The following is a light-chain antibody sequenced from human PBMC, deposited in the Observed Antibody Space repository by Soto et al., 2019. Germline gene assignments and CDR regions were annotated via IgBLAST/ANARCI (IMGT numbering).Light chain of an antibody. Sequence: ASHLTQSPSSLSASVGDRVIITCRASQAITSNLAWYYQKPGKAPELLIFDASTLESGVPSRFSGSGSRTHFSLTISSLQPEDFATYFCQQFDRLPVAFGGGTKVEI. V-gene: IGKV1-13*02. CDR2: DAS. CDR3: QQFDRLPVA. CDR1: QAITSN. J-gene: IGKJ4*01.